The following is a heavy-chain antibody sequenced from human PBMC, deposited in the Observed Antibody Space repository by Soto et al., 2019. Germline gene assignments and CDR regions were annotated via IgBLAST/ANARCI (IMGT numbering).Heavy chain of an antibody. Sequence: QVQLQESGPGLVKPSETLSLTCTVSGGSISSYYWSWIRQPPGKGLEWIGYIYYSGSTNYNPSLKSRVTISVDPSKNQFSLKLGSVTAADTAVYYCARFSLGYCSGGSCYGYYYGMDVWGQGTTVTVSS. CDR2: IYYSGST. J-gene: IGHJ6*02. V-gene: IGHV4-59*01. CDR1: GGSISSYY. CDR3: ARFSLGYCSGGSCYGYYYGMDV. D-gene: IGHD2-15*01.